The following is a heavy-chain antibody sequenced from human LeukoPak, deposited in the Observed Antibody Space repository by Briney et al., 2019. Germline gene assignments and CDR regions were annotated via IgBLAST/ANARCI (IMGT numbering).Heavy chain of an antibody. Sequence: GGSLRLSCAASGFTFSSYAMHWVRHAPGKGLEWVAVISYDGSNKYYADSVKGRFTISRDNAKNSLYLQMNSLRPEDTAVYYCATIEAVRFHYWGQGTLVTVSS. CDR3: ATIEAVRFHY. D-gene: IGHD6-19*01. CDR1: GFTFSSYA. V-gene: IGHV3-30*04. CDR2: ISYDGSNK. J-gene: IGHJ4*02.